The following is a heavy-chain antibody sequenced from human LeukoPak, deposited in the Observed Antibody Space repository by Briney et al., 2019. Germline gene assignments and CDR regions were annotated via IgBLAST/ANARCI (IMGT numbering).Heavy chain of an antibody. CDR2: IIPIFGTA. CDR1: GGTFSSYA. CDR3: ARDHRAYVDTAMHLSLYYYYYMDV. D-gene: IGHD5-18*01. V-gene: IGHV1-69*13. Sequence: GASVKVSCKASGGTFSSYAISWVRQAPGQGLEWMGGIIPIFGTANYAQKFQGRVTITADESTSTAYMELSSLRSEDTAVYYCARDHRAYVDTAMHLSLYYYYYMDVWGKGTTVTVSS. J-gene: IGHJ6*03.